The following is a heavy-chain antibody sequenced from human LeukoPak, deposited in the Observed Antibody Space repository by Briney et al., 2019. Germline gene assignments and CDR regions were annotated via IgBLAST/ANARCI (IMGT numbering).Heavy chain of an antibody. CDR3: ARSPREYCSSTSCYLNWFDP. D-gene: IGHD2-2*01. J-gene: IGHJ5*02. CDR1: GGTFSSYA. V-gene: IGHV1-69*13. CDR2: IIPIFGTA. Sequence: SVKVSCKASGGTFSSYAISWVRQAPGQGLEWMGGIIPIFGTANYAQKFQGRVAITADESTSTAYMELSSLRSEDTAVYYCARSPREYCSSTSCYLNWFDPWGQGTLSPSPQ.